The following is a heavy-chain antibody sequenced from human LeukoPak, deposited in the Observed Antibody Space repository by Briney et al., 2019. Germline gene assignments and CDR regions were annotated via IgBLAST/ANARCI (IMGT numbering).Heavy chain of an antibody. D-gene: IGHD3/OR15-3a*01. V-gene: IGHV3-30*18. J-gene: IGHJ4*02. Sequence: GTSLRLSCAASGFSFASYNFHWVRQAPGKGLKWLGFISYDGNIKYEDSVKGRFTISRDNSKNTLYLQMNSLRAEDTALYYCAKDLSSGTGRGFDYWGQGTLVTVSS. CDR2: ISYDGNIK. CDR1: GFSFASYN. CDR3: AKDLSSGTGRGFDY.